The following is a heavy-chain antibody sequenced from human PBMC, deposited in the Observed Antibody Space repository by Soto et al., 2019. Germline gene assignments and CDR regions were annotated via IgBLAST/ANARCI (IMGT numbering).Heavy chain of an antibody. V-gene: IGHV1-69*13. CDR3: ARGVYFAGNDYGTDV. D-gene: IGHD3-9*01. CDR1: GGTFSSYA. J-gene: IGHJ6*02. CDR2: IIPIFGTA. Sequence: ASVKVSCKASGGTFSSYAISWVRQAPGQGLEWMGGIIPIFGTANYAQKFQGRVTITADESTSTAYMELSSLRSEDTAVYYCARGVYFAGNDYGTDVWGQGTTVTVSS.